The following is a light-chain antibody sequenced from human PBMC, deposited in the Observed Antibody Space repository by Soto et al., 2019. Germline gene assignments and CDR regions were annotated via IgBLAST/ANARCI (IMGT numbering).Light chain of an antibody. CDR3: QQRSNWPPWT. Sequence: MVLTQAAGTLSLSPGERATLSCSASHILISNYLSCFQQKPGQAPRLPIYDASNRATGIPARFSGSGSGTDFTLTISSLEPEDFAVYYCQQRSNWPPWTFGQRT. CDR2: DAS. CDR1: HILISNY. J-gene: IGKJ1*01. V-gene: IGKV3-11*01.